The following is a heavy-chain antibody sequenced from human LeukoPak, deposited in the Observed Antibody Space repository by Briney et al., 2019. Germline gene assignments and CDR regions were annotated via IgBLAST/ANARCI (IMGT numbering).Heavy chain of an antibody. CDR2: VYHSGST. CDR1: GGSISSSSYY. V-gene: IGHV4-30-2*01. D-gene: IGHD1-1*01. Sequence: SETLSLTCTVSGGSISSSSYYWSWIRQPPGKGLEWIGYVYHSGSTYYNPSLKSRVTISVDRSKNQFSLKLSSVTAADTAVYYCAREGRVQKVDYWGQGTLVTVSS. J-gene: IGHJ4*02. CDR3: AREGRVQKVDY.